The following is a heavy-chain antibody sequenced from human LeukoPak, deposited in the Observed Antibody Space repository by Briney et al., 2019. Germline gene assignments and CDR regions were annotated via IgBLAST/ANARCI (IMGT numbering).Heavy chain of an antibody. CDR1: GFTFTTYS. J-gene: IGHJ4*02. Sequence: NPGGSLRLSCATSGFTFTTYSMNWVRQAPGNGLEWVSSISGSSSYVYYADSVKGRFTIFRDNAHNSLHLQMNSLRAEDTAVYYCARDHYGGYDLDYWGQGTLVTVSS. CDR3: ARDHYGGYDLDY. D-gene: IGHD5-12*01. CDR2: ISGSSSYV. V-gene: IGHV3-21*01.